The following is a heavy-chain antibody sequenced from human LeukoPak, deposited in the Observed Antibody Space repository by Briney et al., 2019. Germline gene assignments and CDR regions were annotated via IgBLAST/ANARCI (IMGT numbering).Heavy chain of an antibody. D-gene: IGHD6-19*01. J-gene: IGHJ4*02. CDR2: IHNVGST. V-gene: IGHV4-59*05. CDR3: AKKTYSSGWRVPIDS. Sequence: GSLRLSCAASGFTFSSYEMNWVRQAPGKGLEWIGSIHNVGSTYYNPSLKSRVTVSVDTSKNQFSLNLSSVTAADTAVYYCAKKTYSSGWRVPIDSWGRGTLVTVSS. CDR1: GFTFSSYE.